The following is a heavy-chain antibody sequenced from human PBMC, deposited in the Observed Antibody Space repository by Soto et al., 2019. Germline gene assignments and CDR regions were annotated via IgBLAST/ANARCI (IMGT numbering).Heavy chain of an antibody. D-gene: IGHD5-12*01. CDR1: GGSFSSFG. Sequence: QVQLVQSGAELKKPGSSVKVSCKASGGSFSSFGISWVRQAPGQGLEWMGGIIPVFGRPNYAQRFVGRLTITADESTNTVYLELIDLRSEDTAVYYCAREGSGYNLWGQGTQVTVSS. J-gene: IGHJ1*01. CDR2: IIPVFGRP. V-gene: IGHV1-69*01. CDR3: AREGSGYNL.